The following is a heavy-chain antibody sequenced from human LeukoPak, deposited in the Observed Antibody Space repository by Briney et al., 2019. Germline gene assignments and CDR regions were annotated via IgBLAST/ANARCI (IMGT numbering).Heavy chain of an antibody. V-gene: IGHV4-34*01. CDR3: ARRNGQDIVPTFRRRYYFYY. CDR1: GGSFSGYY. CDR2: INYSGST. J-gene: IGHJ4*02. Sequence: KPSETLSLTCSVYGGSFSGYYWSWIRQPPGRGLEWVGEINYSGSTNYNPSLKSRVTISVDTSKNQFSLKLSDVTAADRAVYFCARRNGQDIVPTFRRRYYFYYWGQGNLVTVSS. D-gene: IGHD5-12*01.